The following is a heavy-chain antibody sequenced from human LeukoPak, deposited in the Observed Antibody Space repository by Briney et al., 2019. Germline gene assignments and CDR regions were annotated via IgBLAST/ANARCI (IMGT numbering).Heavy chain of an antibody. J-gene: IGHJ4*02. D-gene: IGHD6-19*01. V-gene: IGHV3-30*02. CDR3: AKDRHPGIAMAGTPSYYFDY. CDR1: GFTFSSYG. Sequence: GGSLRLSCAASGFTFSSYGMHWVRQAPGKGLEWVAFIRYDGSNKYYADSVKGRFTISRDNSKNTLYLQMNSLRAEDTAVYYCAKDRHPGIAMAGTPSYYFDYWGQGTLVTVSS. CDR2: IRYDGSNK.